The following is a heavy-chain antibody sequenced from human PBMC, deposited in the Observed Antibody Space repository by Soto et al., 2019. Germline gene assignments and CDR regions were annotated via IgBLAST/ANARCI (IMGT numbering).Heavy chain of an antibody. D-gene: IGHD2-2*01. Sequence: PGGSLRLSCAASGFTFSSYAMSLVRQAPGKGLEWVSAIRGSGGSTYYADSVKGRFTISRDNSKNTLYLQMNSLRAEDTAVYYCAKDHCTSMSCYFDFWGQGTLVTVSS. CDR2: IRGSGGST. CDR3: AKDHCTSMSCYFDF. CDR1: GFTFSSYA. V-gene: IGHV3-23*01. J-gene: IGHJ4*02.